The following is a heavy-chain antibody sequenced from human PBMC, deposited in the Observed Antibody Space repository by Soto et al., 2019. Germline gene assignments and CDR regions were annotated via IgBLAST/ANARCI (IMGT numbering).Heavy chain of an antibody. J-gene: IGHJ4*02. D-gene: IGHD6-13*01. CDR2: IGAGYGT. CDR1: GFTFGSYA. CDR3: ATPYSSSWFSPFDY. V-gene: IGHV3-23*01. Sequence: EVQLLESGGGLVQPGGSLRLSCAASGFTFGSYAMSWVRQAPGKGLEWVSSIGAGYGTYYADSVKGRFTISRDNSKNTLYLQMNSLRAEATAIYYCATPYSSSWFSPFDYWGQGSLVTVSS.